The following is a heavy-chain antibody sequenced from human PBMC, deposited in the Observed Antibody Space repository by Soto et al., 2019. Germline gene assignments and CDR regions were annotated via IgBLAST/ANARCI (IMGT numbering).Heavy chain of an antibody. J-gene: IGHJ6*02. Sequence: EVQLVESGGGLIQPGGSLRLSCAVSGLTVSSYAMSWVRQAPGEGLEWVSVIYARDSTHYADSVKGRFTISRDNSKNTLFLQMNSLRAEDTAVYYCAKGWMDVWGQGTTVTVS. CDR1: GLTVSSYA. V-gene: IGHV3-53*01. CDR2: IYARDST. CDR3: AKGWMDV.